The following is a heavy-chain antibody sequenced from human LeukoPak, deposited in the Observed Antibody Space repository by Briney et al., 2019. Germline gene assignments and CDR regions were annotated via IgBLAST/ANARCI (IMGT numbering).Heavy chain of an antibody. Sequence: GGSLRLSCAASGFTFSTYWMHWVRQAPGKGLVWVSRIYSDGSGTSYADSVKGRFTISRDNSKNTLYLQMNSLRAEDTAVYYCARAVAGYELDYWGQGTLVTVSS. V-gene: IGHV3-74*01. D-gene: IGHD6-19*01. J-gene: IGHJ4*02. CDR1: GFTFSTYW. CDR2: IYSDGSGT. CDR3: ARAVAGYELDY.